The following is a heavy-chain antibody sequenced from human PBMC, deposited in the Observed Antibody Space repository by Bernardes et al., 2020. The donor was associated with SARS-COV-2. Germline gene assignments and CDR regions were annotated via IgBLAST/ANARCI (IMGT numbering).Heavy chain of an antibody. J-gene: IGHJ4*02. D-gene: IGHD3-10*01. CDR3: AKDRAGESRLFDY. Sequence: GGSLRLSCAASGFTFSSYGMHWVRQAPGKGLEWVAVISYDGSNKYYADSVKGRFTISRDNSKNTLYLQMNSLRAEDTAVYYCAKDRAGESRLFDYWGQGTLVTVSS. CDR2: ISYDGSNK. V-gene: IGHV3-30*18. CDR1: GFTFSSYG.